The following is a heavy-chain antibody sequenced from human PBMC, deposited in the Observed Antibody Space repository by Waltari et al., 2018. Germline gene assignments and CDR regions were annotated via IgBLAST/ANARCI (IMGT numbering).Heavy chain of an antibody. V-gene: IGHV3-33*01. CDR2: IWYDGSNK. Sequence: QVQLVESGAGVVQPGRSRRLLCAASGFPVSGFGLDWVRQAPGKGLDWVAVIWYDGSNKYYADSVRGRFTISRDNSENTVYLQMDSLRVEDTAVYYCARDRGDSSGWLDYWGQGTLVTVSS. CDR1: GFPVSGFG. D-gene: IGHD6-19*01. J-gene: IGHJ4*02. CDR3: ARDRGDSSGWLDY.